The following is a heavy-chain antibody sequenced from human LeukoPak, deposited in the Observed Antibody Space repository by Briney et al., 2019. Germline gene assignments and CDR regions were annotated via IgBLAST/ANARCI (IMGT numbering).Heavy chain of an antibody. D-gene: IGHD6-19*01. CDR1: GFTFSDYY. Sequence: PGGSLRLSCAASGFTFSDYYMSWIRQAPGKGLEWVSYISSSGSTIYYADSVKGRFTISRDNAKNSLYPQMNSLRAEDTAVYYCGAGSYYYYMDVWGKGTTVTVSS. CDR3: GAGSYYYYMDV. CDR2: ISSSGSTI. J-gene: IGHJ6*03. V-gene: IGHV3-11*01.